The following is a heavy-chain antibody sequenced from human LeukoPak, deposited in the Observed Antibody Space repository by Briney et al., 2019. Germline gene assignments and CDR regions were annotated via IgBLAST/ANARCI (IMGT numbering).Heavy chain of an antibody. Sequence: GRSLRLSCAASGFTFSSYAMHWVRQAPGKGLEWVAVISYDGSNKYYADSVKGRFTISRDNSKNTLYLQMSSLRAEDTAVYYCARAPPRVVPAAKGDYWGQGTLVTVSS. J-gene: IGHJ4*02. CDR2: ISYDGSNK. V-gene: IGHV3-30-3*01. D-gene: IGHD2-2*01. CDR1: GFTFSSYA. CDR3: ARAPPRVVPAAKGDY.